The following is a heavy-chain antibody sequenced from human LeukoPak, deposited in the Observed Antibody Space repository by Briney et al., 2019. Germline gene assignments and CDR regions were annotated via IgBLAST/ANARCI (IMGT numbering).Heavy chain of an antibody. D-gene: IGHD5-18*01. CDR2: IIPILGIA. CDR1: GGTFSSYT. Sequence: SVKVSCKASGGTFSSYTISWVRQAPGQGLEWMGRIIPILGIANYAQKFQGRVTITADKSTSTAYMELSSLRAEDTALYYCAKDSRRYSYGLFHWGQGTLVTVSS. V-gene: IGHV1-69*04. CDR3: AKDSRRYSYGLFH. J-gene: IGHJ4*02.